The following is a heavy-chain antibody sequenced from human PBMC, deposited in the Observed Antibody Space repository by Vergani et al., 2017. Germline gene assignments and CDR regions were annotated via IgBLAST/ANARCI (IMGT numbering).Heavy chain of an antibody. V-gene: IGHV3-30*02. Sequence: QVQLVESGGGVVQPGGSLRLSCAASGFTFSTFGMHWVRQAPGKGLEWVAFIRYDGSNKYYADSVKGRFTISRDNSKNTVYVQMSSLRSEDTAVYYCAKERDAREDLLPDYWGQGTLVTVSS. J-gene: IGHJ4*02. CDR2: IRYDGSNK. D-gene: IGHD1-26*01. CDR1: GFTFSTFG. CDR3: AKERDAREDLLPDY.